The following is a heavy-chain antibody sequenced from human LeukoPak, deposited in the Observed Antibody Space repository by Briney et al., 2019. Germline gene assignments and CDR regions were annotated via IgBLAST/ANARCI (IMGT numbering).Heavy chain of an antibody. D-gene: IGHD6-19*01. Sequence: ASVKVSCKASGYTFTGYYMHWVRQAPGQGLEWMGWINPNSGGTNYAQKFQGRVTMTRDTSISTAYMELSRLRSDDTAVYYCARVAGVMGAFDIWGRGTMVTVSS. V-gene: IGHV1-2*02. CDR1: GYTFTGYY. CDR3: ARVAGVMGAFDI. CDR2: INPNSGGT. J-gene: IGHJ3*02.